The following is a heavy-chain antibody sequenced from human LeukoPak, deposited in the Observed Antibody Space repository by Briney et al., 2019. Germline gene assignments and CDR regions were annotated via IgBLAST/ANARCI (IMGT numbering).Heavy chain of an antibody. CDR1: GYPFTDYY. J-gene: IGHJ6*02. CDR2: INPNSGGT. D-gene: IGHD5-18*01. Sequence: ASVKVSCKASGYPFTDYYIHWVRKAPGQGLEWMGWINPNSGGTNYAQKFQGRVTMTRDTSISTAYMELSRLRSDDTAVYYCARFSRRGYSYGTGKGYYYYGMDVWGQGTTVTVSS. V-gene: IGHV1-2*02. CDR3: ARFSRRGYSYGTGKGYYYYGMDV.